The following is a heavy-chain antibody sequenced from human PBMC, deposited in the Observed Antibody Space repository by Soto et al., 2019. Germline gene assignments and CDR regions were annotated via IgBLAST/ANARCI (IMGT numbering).Heavy chain of an antibody. Sequence: QVQLQESGPGRVKASETLSLTCTVSGGSMSNYYLSWFRQPPRKGLEWSVYIYYIGSTNYTHSLQSRVTMSVDTSRNQLSMNLTSVTAADTAVYYCARGYSPEVGAPWARVNWFDPWGQGTLVTVSS. J-gene: IGHJ5*02. CDR3: ARGYSPEVGAPWARVNWFDP. D-gene: IGHD1-26*01. CDR1: GGSMSNYY. V-gene: IGHV4-59*01. CDR2: IYYIGST.